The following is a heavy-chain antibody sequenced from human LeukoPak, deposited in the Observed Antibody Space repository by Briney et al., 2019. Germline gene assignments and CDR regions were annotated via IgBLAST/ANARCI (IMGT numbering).Heavy chain of an antibody. Sequence: SETLSLTCAVSGGSISSSNWWSWVRQPPGKGLEWIGEIYHSGSTNYNPSLKSRVTISVDKSKNQFSLKLSSVTAADTAVYYCAREPPYKRSAFDIWGQGTMVTVSS. CDR3: AREPPYKRSAFDI. CDR2: IYHSGST. D-gene: IGHD5-24*01. V-gene: IGHV4-4*02. J-gene: IGHJ3*02. CDR1: GGSISSSNW.